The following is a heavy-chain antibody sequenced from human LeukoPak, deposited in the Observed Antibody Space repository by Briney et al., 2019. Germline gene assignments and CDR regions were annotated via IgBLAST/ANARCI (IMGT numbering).Heavy chain of an antibody. J-gene: IGHJ5*02. Sequence: PGGSLRLSCAASGFTFSGHWMHWVRQAPGKGLEWVSSISSSSYIYYADSMKGRFTISRDNAKNSLYLQMNSLRAEDTAMYYCARVEEAAAFNPWGQGTLVTVSS. CDR1: GFTFSGHW. CDR2: ISSSSYI. D-gene: IGHD6-13*01. CDR3: ARVEEAAAFNP. V-gene: IGHV3-69-1*01.